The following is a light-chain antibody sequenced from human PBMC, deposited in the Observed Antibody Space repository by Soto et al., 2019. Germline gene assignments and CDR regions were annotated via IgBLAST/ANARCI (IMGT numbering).Light chain of an antibody. J-gene: IGLJ2*01. CDR3: SPYTSSSTHVV. V-gene: IGLV2-14*01. CDR2: DVT. CDR1: SSDVGGYNY. Sequence: QSALTQPASVSGSPGQSITISCTGTSSDVGGYNYVSWYQQHPGKAPKLMIYDVTNRPSGVSNRFSGSKSGNTASLAISGLQAEEEADYYCSPYTSSSTHVVFGGGTTHTAL.